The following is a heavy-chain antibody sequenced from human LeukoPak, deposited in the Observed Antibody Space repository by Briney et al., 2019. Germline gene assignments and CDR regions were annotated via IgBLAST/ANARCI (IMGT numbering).Heavy chain of an antibody. D-gene: IGHD2-21*02. Sequence: GGSLRLSCAASGFTFSNYSMNWVRLPPGRGEEWVSSITSNSSTIYYPGSVIGRLTISRDNAKISLYLQMNSLSAEDTAVYYCARVLSKVTAILDYWGQGTLVTVSS. CDR2: ITSNSSTI. J-gene: IGHJ4*02. CDR1: GFTFSNYS. V-gene: IGHV3-48*01. CDR3: ARVLSKVTAILDY.